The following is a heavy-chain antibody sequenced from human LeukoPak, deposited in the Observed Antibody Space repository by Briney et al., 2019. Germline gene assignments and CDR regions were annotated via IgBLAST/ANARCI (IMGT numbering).Heavy chain of an antibody. CDR2: ISYDGSNK. CDR3: ARDNIEQQLVHLFDY. V-gene: IGHV3-30*01. Sequence: PGGSLRLSCAASGFTFSSYAMHWVRQAPGKGLEWGAVISYDGSNKYYADSVKGRFTISRDNSKNTLYLQMNSLRAEDTAIYYCARDNIEQQLVHLFDYWGQGTLVTVSS. J-gene: IGHJ4*02. D-gene: IGHD6-13*01. CDR1: GFTFSSYA.